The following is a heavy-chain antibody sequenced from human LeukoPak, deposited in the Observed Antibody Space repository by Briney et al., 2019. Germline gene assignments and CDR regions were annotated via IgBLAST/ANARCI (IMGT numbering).Heavy chain of an antibody. J-gene: IGHJ4*02. CDR1: GGSVSSGTYY. CDR3: ARGPGGELDH. Sequence: SETLSLTCTVSGGSVSSGTYYWSWIRQPPGKEPEWIGYMSYRGNTNYNPSLKSRVTISVDTSKNQFSLKLSSVTAADTAVYYCARGPGGELDHWGQGTLVTVSS. V-gene: IGHV4-61*01. D-gene: IGHD2-8*02. CDR2: MSYRGNT.